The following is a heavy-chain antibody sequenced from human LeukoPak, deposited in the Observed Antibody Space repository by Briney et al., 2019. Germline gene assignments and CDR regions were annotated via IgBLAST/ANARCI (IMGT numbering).Heavy chain of an antibody. CDR3: ARGGGSSS. D-gene: IGHD6-6*01. CDR1: GFSFSNFW. V-gene: IGHV3-7*01. CDR2: IKPDGSAT. J-gene: IGHJ5*02. Sequence: SGGSLRLTCAASGFSFSNFWMSWVRQAPGKGLEWVANIKPDGSATNYVGSVKGRFTISRDNAKNSLDLQMNSLRAEDTAVYYCARGGGSSSWGQGTLVTVSS.